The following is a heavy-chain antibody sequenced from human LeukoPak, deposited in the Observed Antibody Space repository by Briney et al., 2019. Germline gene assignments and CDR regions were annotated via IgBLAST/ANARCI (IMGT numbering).Heavy chain of an antibody. CDR3: ARRHKRGAYSYGVDY. D-gene: IGHD5-18*01. Sequence: GESLKTSCKGSGYSFTNYWIAWVRQMPGKGLEWMGIIYPGDSDTRYSPSFQGQVTISADKSISTAYLQWNSLKASDTAMYYCARRHKRGAYSYGVDYWGQGTLVTVSS. CDR2: IYPGDSDT. CDR1: GYSFTNYW. V-gene: IGHV5-51*01. J-gene: IGHJ4*02.